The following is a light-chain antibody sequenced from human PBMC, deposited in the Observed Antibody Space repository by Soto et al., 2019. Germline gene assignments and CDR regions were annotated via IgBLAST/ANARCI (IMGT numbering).Light chain of an antibody. CDR2: GAS. V-gene: IGKV3-20*01. CDR3: QQYDSSPRT. CDR1: QSVSSIF. J-gene: IGKJ1*01. Sequence: EIVLTQSPGTLSLSPGERATLSCRASQSVSSIFLAWYQHKPGQAPRLLIYGASTRATGIPDRFSGSGSGTDFILTISRLEPEDFAVYYCQQYDSSPRTFGHGTRVDIK.